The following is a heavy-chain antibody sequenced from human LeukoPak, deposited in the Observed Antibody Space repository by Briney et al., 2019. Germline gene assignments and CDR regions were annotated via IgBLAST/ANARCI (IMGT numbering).Heavy chain of an antibody. CDR3: ARETFRIAAAGKRSYYFDY. D-gene: IGHD6-13*01. CDR1: GGSFSGYY. CDR2: INHSGST. V-gene: IGHV4-34*01. Sequence: PSETLSLTCAVYGGSFSGYYWSWIRQPPGKGLEWIGEINHSGSTNYNPSLKSRVTISVDTSKNQSSLKLSSVTAADTAVYYCARETFRIAAAGKRSYYFDYWGQGTLVTVSS. J-gene: IGHJ4*02.